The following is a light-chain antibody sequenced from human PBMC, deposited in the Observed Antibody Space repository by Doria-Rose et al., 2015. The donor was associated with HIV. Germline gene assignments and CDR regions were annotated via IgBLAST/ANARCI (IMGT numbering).Light chain of an antibody. CDR3: HQYGTSWT. J-gene: IGKJ1*01. CDR1: QSFSSTY. Sequence: TQSPGTLSLSPGERATLSCRASQSFSSTYLDWYQQKPGQALSLLIYDGSTRATGIPDRFSASGSGTDFTLTINRLEPEDFALYYCHQYGTSWTFGQGTKVEI. CDR2: DGS. V-gene: IGKV3-20*01.